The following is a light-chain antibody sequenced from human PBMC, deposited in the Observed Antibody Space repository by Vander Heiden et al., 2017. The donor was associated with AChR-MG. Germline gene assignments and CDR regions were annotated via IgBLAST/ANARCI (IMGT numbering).Light chain of an antibody. V-gene: IGKV3-11*01. CDR2: DAS. Sequence: ELVLTQSPATLSLSPGERATLSCRASQSVSSNLAWYQQKPGQAPRLLIFDASSRATGIPARFSGSGSGTDFTLTISSLEPEDFAVYYCQQRSNWWTFGQGTKVEIK. CDR3: QQRSNWWT. J-gene: IGKJ1*01. CDR1: QSVSSN.